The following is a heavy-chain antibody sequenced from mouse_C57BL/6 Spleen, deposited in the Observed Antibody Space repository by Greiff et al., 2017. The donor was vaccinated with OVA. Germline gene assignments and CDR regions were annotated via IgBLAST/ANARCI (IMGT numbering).Heavy chain of an antibody. Sequence: QVQLKQSGAELARPGASVKLSCKASGYTFTSYGISWVKQRTGQGLEWIGEIYPRSGNTYYNEKFKGKATLTADKSSSTAYMELRSLTSEDSAVYFCAKLGSDYDEVDYWGQGTTLTVSS. J-gene: IGHJ2*01. CDR2: IYPRSGNT. CDR3: AKLGSDYDEVDY. CDR1: GYTFTSYG. V-gene: IGHV1-81*01. D-gene: IGHD2-4*01.